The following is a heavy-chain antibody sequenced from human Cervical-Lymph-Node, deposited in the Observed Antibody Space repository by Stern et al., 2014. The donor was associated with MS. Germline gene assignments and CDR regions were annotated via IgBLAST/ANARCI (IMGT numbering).Heavy chain of an antibody. CDR1: GYTFTSDD. D-gene: IGHD3-3*01. CDR2: MNPDSGDT. V-gene: IGHV1-8*01. Sequence: VQLVQSVAEVKKPGASVKVSCKASGYTFTSDDINWVRQVPGQGLEWMGWMNPDSGDTGYAQKFRGKFTITRDLSISTAYMEMSSLKFEDTAVYYCTRGWSAWGQGTLVTVSS. CDR3: TRGWSA. J-gene: IGHJ4*02.